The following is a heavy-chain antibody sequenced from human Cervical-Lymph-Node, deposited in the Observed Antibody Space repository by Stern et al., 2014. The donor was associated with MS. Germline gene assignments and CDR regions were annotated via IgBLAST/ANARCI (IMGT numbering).Heavy chain of an antibody. V-gene: IGHV3-69-1*01. J-gene: IGHJ4*02. CDR1: GFNFSIYN. CDR2: ISSRSPT. Sequence: EVQLVESGGGLVKPGGSLRLSCADSGFNFSIYNMNWVRQPPGKGLEWVASISSRSPTNFADSVSGRFDIFRDNAKNSLFLQMNSLRAKDTAIYFCARDLRLDYWGQGILVTVSS. CDR3: ARDLRLDY.